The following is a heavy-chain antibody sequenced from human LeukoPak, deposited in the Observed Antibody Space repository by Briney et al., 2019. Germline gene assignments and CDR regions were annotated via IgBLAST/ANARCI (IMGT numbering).Heavy chain of an antibody. Sequence: GASVKVSCKPSGYTFTSYYMHGVRQAPGQGLEWMGIINSSGGSTRYAQKFQGRVTMTRDTSTSTVYMELSSLRSEDTAVYYCARNPVTTKYFDYWGQGTLVTVSS. V-gene: IGHV1-46*01. CDR2: INSSGGST. CDR3: ARNPVTTKYFDY. J-gene: IGHJ4*02. CDR1: GYTFTSYY. D-gene: IGHD4-17*01.